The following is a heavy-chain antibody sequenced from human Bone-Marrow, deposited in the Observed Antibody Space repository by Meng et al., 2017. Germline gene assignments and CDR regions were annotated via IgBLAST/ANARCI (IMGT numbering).Heavy chain of an antibody. CDR3: ARGSRADDYYDSSGYYYLPHDY. V-gene: IGHV3-23*01. J-gene: IGHJ4*02. Sequence: GESLKISCAASGFTFSSYAMSWVRQAPGKGLEWVSAISGSGGSTYYADSVKGRFTISRDNSKNTLYLQMNSLRAEDTAVYYCARGSRADDYYDSSGYYYLPHDYWGQGTLVTVSS. D-gene: IGHD3-22*01. CDR2: ISGSGGST. CDR1: GFTFSSYA.